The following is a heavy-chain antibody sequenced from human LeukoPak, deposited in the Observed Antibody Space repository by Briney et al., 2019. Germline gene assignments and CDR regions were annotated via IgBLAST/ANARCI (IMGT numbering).Heavy chain of an antibody. CDR2: IYYSGST. CDR1: GGSISSSSYY. CDR3: ARDRPRGGGDATGDAFDI. J-gene: IGHJ3*02. D-gene: IGHD2-21*02. Sequence: PSETLSLTCTVSGGSISSSSYYWGWIRQPPGKGLEWIGSIYYSGSTYYNPSLKSRVTISVDTSKNQFSLKLSSVTAADTAVYYCARDRPRGGGDATGDAFDIWGQGTMVTVSS. V-gene: IGHV4-39*07.